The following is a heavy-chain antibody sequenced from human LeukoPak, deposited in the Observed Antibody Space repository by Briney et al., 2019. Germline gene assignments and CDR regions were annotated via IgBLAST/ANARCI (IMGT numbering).Heavy chain of an antibody. CDR3: ARSDTAMATPYYYYMDV. V-gene: IGHV1-69*05. CDR2: IIPAFGST. D-gene: IGHD5-18*01. CDR1: GGTFSSYA. Sequence: SVKVSCKASGGTFSSYAISWVRQAPGQGLAWMGGIIPAFGSTSYAQKFQGRVTITTDESTSTAYMELSSLRSEDTAVYYCARSDTAMATPYYYYMDVWGKGTTVTVSS. J-gene: IGHJ6*03.